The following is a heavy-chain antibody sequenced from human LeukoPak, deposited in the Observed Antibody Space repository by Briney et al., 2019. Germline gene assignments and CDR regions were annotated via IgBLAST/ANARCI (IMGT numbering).Heavy chain of an antibody. CDR2: IYYSGST. V-gene: IGHV4-59*01. CDR3: ARETIYAFDI. CDR1: GGSISSYY. D-gene: IGHD2-21*01. J-gene: IGHJ3*02. Sequence: SETLSLTCTVSGGSISSYYWSWIRQPPGKGLEWIGYIYYSGSTNYNPSLKSRVTISVDKSKSQFSLKLSSVTAADTAVYYCARETIYAFDIWGQGTMVTVSS.